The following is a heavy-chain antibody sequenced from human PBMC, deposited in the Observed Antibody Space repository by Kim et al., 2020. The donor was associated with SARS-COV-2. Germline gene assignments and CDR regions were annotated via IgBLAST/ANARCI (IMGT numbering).Heavy chain of an antibody. J-gene: IGHJ2*01. D-gene: IGHD1-26*01. CDR2: IYPGDSDT. CDR1: GYSFTSYW. CDR3: ARPSLDRRVGATKGYFDL. Sequence: GESLKISCKGSGYSFTSYWIGWVRQMPGKGLEWMGIIYPGDSDTRYSPSFQGQVTISADKSISTAYLQWSSLKASDTAMYYCARPSLDRRVGATKGYFDLWGRGTLVTVSS. V-gene: IGHV5-51*01.